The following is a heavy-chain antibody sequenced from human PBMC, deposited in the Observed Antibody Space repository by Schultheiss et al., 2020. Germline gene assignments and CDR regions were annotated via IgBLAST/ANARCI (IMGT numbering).Heavy chain of an antibody. CDR3: AKSHYVPYDY. Sequence: SQTLSLTCTVSGGSISSGGYYWSWIRQHPGKGLEWIGEINHSGSTNYNPSLKSRVTISVDTSKNQFSLKLSSVTAADTAVYYCAKSHYVPYDYWGQGTLVTVSA. CDR2: INHSGST. D-gene: IGHD4-17*01. V-gene: IGHV4-31*03. CDR1: GGSISSGGYY. J-gene: IGHJ4*02.